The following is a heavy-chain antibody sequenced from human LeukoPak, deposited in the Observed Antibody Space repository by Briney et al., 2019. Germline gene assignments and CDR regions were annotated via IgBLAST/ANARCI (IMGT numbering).Heavy chain of an antibody. D-gene: IGHD2-15*01. Sequence: GGSLRLSCAASGLDFGDYGMHWVRQAPGKGLNWVAFIRYDGNNKYYADSVKGRFTISRDNSKNTLYLQMNSLRAEDTAVYYCAKVRYCSGVNCYPDDNWGQGTLVTVSS. CDR3: AKVRYCSGVNCYPDDN. V-gene: IGHV3-30*02. CDR1: GLDFGDYG. J-gene: IGHJ4*02. CDR2: IRYDGNNK.